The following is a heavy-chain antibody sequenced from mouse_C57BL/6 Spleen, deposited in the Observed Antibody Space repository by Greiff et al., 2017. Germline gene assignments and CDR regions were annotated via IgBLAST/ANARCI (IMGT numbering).Heavy chain of an antibody. V-gene: IGHV1-50*01. CDR2: IDPSDSYP. Sequence: QVQLQQPGAELVKPGASVKLSCKASGYTFTSYWMQWVKQRPGQGLEWIGEIDPSDSYPNYNQKFKGKATLTVDKASSTAYMQLSSLKSEDSAVYYCARVSNYGAMDYWGQGTSVTVSS. CDR3: ARVSNYGAMDY. CDR1: GYTFTSYW. J-gene: IGHJ4*01. D-gene: IGHD2-5*01.